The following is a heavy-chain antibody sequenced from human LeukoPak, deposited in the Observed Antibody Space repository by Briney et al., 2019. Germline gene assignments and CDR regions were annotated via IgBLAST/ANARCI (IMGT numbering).Heavy chain of an antibody. D-gene: IGHD3-16*02. CDR1: GYSFTYYW. Sequence: GESLKISCQGSGYSFTYYWIAWVRQMPGKGLEWMGIIYPGDSDTRYSPSFQGQVTISADKSISTAYLQWSSLKASDTAMYYCARTRSGDLSAAADYWGQGTLVTVSS. J-gene: IGHJ4*02. CDR3: ARTRSGDLSAAADY. CDR2: IYPGDSDT. V-gene: IGHV5-51*01.